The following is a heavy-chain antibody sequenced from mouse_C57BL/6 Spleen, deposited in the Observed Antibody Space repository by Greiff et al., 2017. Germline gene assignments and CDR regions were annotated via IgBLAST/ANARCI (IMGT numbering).Heavy chain of an antibody. V-gene: IGHV1-81*01. J-gene: IGHJ4*01. Sequence: VKLVESGAELARPGASVTLSCKASGYTFPSYGISWVKQRTGQGLEWIGEIYPRSGNTYYNEKFKGKATLTADKSSSTASMELRSLTSEDSAVYFCARGADYWGQGTSVTVSS. CDR3: ARGADY. CDR1: GYTFPSYG. CDR2: IYPRSGNT.